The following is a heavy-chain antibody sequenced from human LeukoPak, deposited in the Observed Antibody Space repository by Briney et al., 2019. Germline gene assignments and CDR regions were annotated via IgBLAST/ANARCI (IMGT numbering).Heavy chain of an antibody. D-gene: IGHD3-9*01. CDR2: FSGSWGST. Sequence: GGSLRLSCAASGFTFSSYAMSWVRQAPGKGLEWVSAFSGSWGSTYYADSVKGRFTISRDNPKNTLYLQMNSLRAEDTAVYYCAKAKNVLRYFDWLTDYWGQGTLVTVSS. V-gene: IGHV3-23*01. J-gene: IGHJ4*02. CDR1: GFTFSSYA. CDR3: AKAKNVLRYFDWLTDY.